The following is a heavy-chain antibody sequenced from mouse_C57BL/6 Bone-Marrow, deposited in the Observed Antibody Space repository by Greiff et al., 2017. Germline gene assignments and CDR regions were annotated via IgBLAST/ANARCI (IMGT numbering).Heavy chain of an antibody. Sequence: EVLLVESGGGLVKPGESLKLSCAASGFTFSSYAMSWVRQTPEKRLEWVATISDGGSYTYYPDNVKGRFTISRDNAKNNLYLQKSHLKSEDTAMYYCARDGVAYWGQGTLVTVSA. J-gene: IGHJ3*01. CDR3: ARDGVAY. CDR2: ISDGGSYT. CDR1: GFTFSSYA. V-gene: IGHV5-4*01.